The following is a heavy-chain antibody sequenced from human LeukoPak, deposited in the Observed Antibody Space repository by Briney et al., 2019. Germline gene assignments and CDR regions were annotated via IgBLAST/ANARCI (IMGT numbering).Heavy chain of an antibody. CDR3: ARDLSGYSYGSYYFDY. Sequence: PSETLSLTCTLSRGSISSYYWSWIRQAPGKGLEWIGYIYYSGGTKYNPSLESRVTILVDTSKNQFSLKLNSVTPADTAMYYCARDLSGYSYGSYYFDYWGQGTLVTVSS. CDR2: IYYSGGT. J-gene: IGHJ4*02. CDR1: RGSISSYY. D-gene: IGHD5-18*01. V-gene: IGHV4-59*01.